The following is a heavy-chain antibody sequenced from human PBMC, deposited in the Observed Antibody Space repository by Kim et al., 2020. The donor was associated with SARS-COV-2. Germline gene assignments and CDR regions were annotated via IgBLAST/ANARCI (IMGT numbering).Heavy chain of an antibody. D-gene: IGHD2-21*02. CDR3: ARERIVVVTAGSYGMDV. CDR2: ISYDGSNK. J-gene: IGHJ6*01. CDR1: GFTFSSYA. V-gene: IGHV3-30*04. Sequence: GGSLRLSCAASGFTFSSYAMHWVRQAPGKGLEWVAVISYDGSNKYYADSVKGRFTISRDNSKNTLYLQMNSLRAEDTAVYYCARERIVVVTAGSYGMDV.